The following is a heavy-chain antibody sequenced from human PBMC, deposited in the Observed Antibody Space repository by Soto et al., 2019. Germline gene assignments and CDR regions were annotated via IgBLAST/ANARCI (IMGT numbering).Heavy chain of an antibody. Sequence: PSETLSLTCTVSGGSISSYYWSWIRQPPGKGLEWIGYIYYSGSTNYNPSLKSRVTISVDTSKNQFSLKLSSVTAADTAVYYCASSQYVGFWSGYFWFDPWGQGTLVTVS. CDR3: ASSQYVGFWSGYFWFDP. CDR1: GGSISSYY. D-gene: IGHD3-3*01. CDR2: IYYSGST. J-gene: IGHJ5*02. V-gene: IGHV4-59*01.